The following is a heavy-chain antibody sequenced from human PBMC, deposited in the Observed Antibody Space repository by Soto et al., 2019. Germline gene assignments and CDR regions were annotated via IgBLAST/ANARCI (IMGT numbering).Heavy chain of an antibody. Sequence: EVQVFESGGGLVQPGGSLRLSCAASRFSFSDYSMAWVRQTPEKGLEWVSGMSIGGEKTFYIDSVKGRFIVSRDSSRDTVYFQMNRLRVEDTAVYYCARWTGYGDLWGQGTLVTVSS. J-gene: IGHJ4*02. CDR3: ARWTGYGDL. CDR2: MSIGGEKT. CDR1: RFSFSDYS. V-gene: IGHV3-23*01. D-gene: IGHD2-15*01.